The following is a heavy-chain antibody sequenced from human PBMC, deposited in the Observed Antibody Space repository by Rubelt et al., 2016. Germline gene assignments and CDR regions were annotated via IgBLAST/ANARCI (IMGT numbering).Heavy chain of an antibody. CDR1: GFTFSSYA. J-gene: IGHJ4*02. V-gene: IGHV3-30*04. CDR3: ATEWGVKTAATKYYFDY. CDR2: ISYDGSNK. Sequence: RSLRLSCAASGFTFSSYAMHWVRQAPGKGLEWVAVISYDGSNKYYADSVKGRFTISRDNSKNTLYLQMNSLRAEDTAVYYCATEWGVKTAATKYYFDYWGQGTLVTVSS. D-gene: IGHD2-8*01.